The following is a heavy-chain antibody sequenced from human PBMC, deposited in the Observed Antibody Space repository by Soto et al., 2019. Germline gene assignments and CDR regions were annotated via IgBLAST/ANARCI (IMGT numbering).Heavy chain of an antibody. Sequence: GGSLRLSCAASGFTFSSYAMSWVRQAPGKGLEWVSAISGSGGSTYYADSVKGRFTISRDNSKNTLYLQMNSLRAEDTAVYYCAKELSTVTLYYYYYMDVWGKGTTVTVSS. CDR3: AKELSTVTLYYYYYMDV. V-gene: IGHV3-23*01. CDR2: ISGSGGST. CDR1: GFTFSSYA. J-gene: IGHJ6*03. D-gene: IGHD4-17*01.